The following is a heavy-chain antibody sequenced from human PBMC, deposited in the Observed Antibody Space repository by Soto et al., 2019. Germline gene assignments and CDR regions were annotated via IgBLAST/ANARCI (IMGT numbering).Heavy chain of an antibody. Sequence: SETLSLTCTVSGGSISSSSYYWGWIRQPPGKGLEWIGSIYYSGSTYYNPSLKSRVTISVDTSKNQFSLKLSSVTAADTALYYCARSPNNAVAGYYFDYWGQGTLVTVSS. CDR2: IYYSGST. CDR3: ARSPNNAVAGYYFDY. J-gene: IGHJ4*02. CDR1: GGSISSSSYY. D-gene: IGHD6-19*01. V-gene: IGHV4-39*01.